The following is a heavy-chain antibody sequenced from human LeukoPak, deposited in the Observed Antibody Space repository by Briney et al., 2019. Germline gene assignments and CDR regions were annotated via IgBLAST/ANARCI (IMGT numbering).Heavy chain of an antibody. Sequence: GQPLNFSGKASGYSFTTYWIGWVRQMPGIGLEWIGIIYPSDSNTRYSPSFQGQVTISADKSISTAYLQWSSLKASDTAMYYCARNRRASKLMDSYYMDVWGQGTTVIVTS. CDR2: IYPSDSNT. CDR3: ARNRRASKLMDSYYMDV. V-gene: IGHV5-51*01. D-gene: IGHD1-14*01. J-gene: IGHJ6*03. CDR1: GYSFTTYW.